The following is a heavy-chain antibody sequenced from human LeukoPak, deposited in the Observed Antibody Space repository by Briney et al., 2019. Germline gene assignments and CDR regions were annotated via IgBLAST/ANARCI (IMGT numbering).Heavy chain of an antibody. CDR2: INPSGGST. CDR1: GYTFTSYY. Sequence: ASVKVSCKASGYTFTSYYMHWVRQAPGQRLEWMGIINPSGGSTSYAQKFQDRVTMTRDTSTRTVYMELSSLRSEDTAVYYCARGRREKVTMVRGVIVRSYYYYYMDVWGKGTTVNISS. J-gene: IGHJ6*03. V-gene: IGHV1-46*01. CDR3: ARGRREKVTMVRGVIVRSYYYYYMDV. D-gene: IGHD3-10*01.